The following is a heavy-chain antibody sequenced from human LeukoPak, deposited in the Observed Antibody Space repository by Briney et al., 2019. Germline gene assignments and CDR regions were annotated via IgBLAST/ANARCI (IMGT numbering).Heavy chain of an antibody. D-gene: IGHD4-17*01. Sequence: GGSLRLSCAASGFTFASYAMSWVRQAPGKGLEWVSSISGSGGTTYYADSVKGRFTISRDKSQSTLYLQMNSLRADDTAVYYYAKGRLTTVISYLFDCWGQGTLVTVSS. CDR2: ISGSGGTT. V-gene: IGHV3-23*01. J-gene: IGHJ4*02. CDR1: GFTFASYA. CDR3: AKGRLTTVISYLFDC.